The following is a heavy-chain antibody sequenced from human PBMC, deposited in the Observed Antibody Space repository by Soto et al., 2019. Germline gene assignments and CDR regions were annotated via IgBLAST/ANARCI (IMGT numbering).Heavy chain of an antibody. CDR2: IYYSGST. V-gene: IGHV4-59*08. D-gene: IGHD1-26*01. CDR1: GGSISSYY. J-gene: IGHJ3*02. Sequence: QVQLQESGPGLVKPSETLSLTCTVSGGSISSYYWSWIRQPPGKGLEWIGYIYYSGSTHYNPSLKSRVTISVDTSTNQCSLKLSSVTAADTAVYYCARRWGYAFDIWGQGTMVTVSS. CDR3: ARRWGYAFDI.